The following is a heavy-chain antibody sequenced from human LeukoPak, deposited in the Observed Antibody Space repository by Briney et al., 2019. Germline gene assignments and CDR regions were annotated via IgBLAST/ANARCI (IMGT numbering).Heavy chain of an antibody. CDR2: IWYDGSNK. CDR3: AKVLTTFGRIDYGMDV. J-gene: IGHJ6*02. V-gene: IGHV3-30*02. Sequence: PGGSLRLSCAASGFTFSSYGMHWVRQAPGKGLEWVAVIWYDGSNKYYADSVKGRFTISRDNSKNTLYLQMNSLRAEDTAVYYCAKVLTTFGRIDYGMDVWGQGTTVTVSS. CDR1: GFTFSSYG. D-gene: IGHD3-16*01.